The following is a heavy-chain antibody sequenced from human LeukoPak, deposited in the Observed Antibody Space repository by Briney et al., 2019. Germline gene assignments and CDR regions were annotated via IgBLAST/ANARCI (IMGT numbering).Heavy chain of an antibody. V-gene: IGHV3-74*01. J-gene: IGHJ6*03. Sequence: PGGSLRLSRAASGFSLSRYWMHWVRQAPGTGLVWVSYIDNDGTDTNYADSVRGRFTVSRDNAKNTLYLQMNGLRAEDTAVYYCTRGGFDHNMDVWGKGTTVT. CDR1: GFSLSRYW. CDR2: IDNDGTDT. D-gene: IGHD3-9*01. CDR3: TRGGFDHNMDV.